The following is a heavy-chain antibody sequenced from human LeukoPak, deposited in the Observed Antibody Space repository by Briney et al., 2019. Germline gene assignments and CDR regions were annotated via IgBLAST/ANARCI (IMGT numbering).Heavy chain of an antibody. D-gene: IGHD1-20*01. CDR1: GFTFSSYA. CDR2: ISGSGGST. J-gene: IGHJ4*02. Sequence: GGSLRLSCAASGFTFSSYAMSWVRQAPGKGLEWVSAISGSGGSTYYADSVKGRFTISRDNSKNTLYLQMNSLRAEDTAVYYCAKDPSAPYNWNYGDYWGQGTLVTVSS. V-gene: IGHV3-23*01. CDR3: AKDPSAPYNWNYGDY.